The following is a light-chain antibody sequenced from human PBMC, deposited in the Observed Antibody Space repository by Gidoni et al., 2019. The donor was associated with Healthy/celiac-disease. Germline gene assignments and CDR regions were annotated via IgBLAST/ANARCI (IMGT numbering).Light chain of an antibody. CDR3: QQRSNWMYT. J-gene: IGKJ2*01. CDR1: QSVSSY. CDR2: DAS. Sequence: EIEWTQAPAILSVSPGERATLSCRASQSVSSYLAWSQQKPGQAPRLLIYDASNRASGIPARFSGSGSGTDFPLTICRLEPEVFPVYYCQQRSNWMYTFGQGTKLEIK. V-gene: IGKV3-11*01.